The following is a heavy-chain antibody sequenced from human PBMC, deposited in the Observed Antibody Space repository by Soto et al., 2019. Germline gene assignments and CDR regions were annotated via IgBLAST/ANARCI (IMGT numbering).Heavy chain of an antibody. CDR3: ARDIDGTYYDFWSGYYATSGMDV. D-gene: IGHD3-3*01. CDR1: GYTFTSYA. J-gene: IGHJ6*02. CDR2: INAGNGNT. V-gene: IGHV1-3*01. Sequence: ASVTVPCKASGYTFTSYAMHWVRQAPGQRLEWMGWINAGNGNTKYSQKFQGRVTITRDTSASTAYMELSSLRSEDTAVYYCARDIDGTYYDFWSGYYATSGMDVWGQGTTVTVSS.